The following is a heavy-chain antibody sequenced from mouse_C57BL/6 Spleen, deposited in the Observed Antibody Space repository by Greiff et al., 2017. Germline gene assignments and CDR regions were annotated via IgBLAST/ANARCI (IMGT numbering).Heavy chain of an antibody. CDR3: AKAAGSSVYWNCDV. CDR2: IDPEDGET. CDR1: GFNIQDYY. J-gene: IGHJ1*03. V-gene: IGHV14-2*01. Sequence: EVQLQQSGAELVKPGASVKLSCTASGFNIQDYYMHWVKQRTEQGLEWIGRIDPEDGETKYAPKFQGKATITAATSSNTAYLQLSSRTSENPAVYLCAKAAGSSVYWNCDVWGTGTTVTVAS. D-gene: IGHD1-1*01.